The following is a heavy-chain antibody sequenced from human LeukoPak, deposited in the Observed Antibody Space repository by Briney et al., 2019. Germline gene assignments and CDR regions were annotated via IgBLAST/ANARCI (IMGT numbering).Heavy chain of an antibody. V-gene: IGHV3-74*01. D-gene: IGHD3-10*01. CDR2: MKSDGSST. J-gene: IGHJ4*02. Sequence: PGGPLRLSCAASGFTFSSYWMHWVRQATGKGLMWVSRMKSDGSSTSYADSVKGRFTISRDNAKNTLYLQMNSLRAEDTAVYYCAVRQGGSYTGESDYWGQGTLVTVSS. CDR1: GFTFSSYW. CDR3: AVRQGGSYTGESDY.